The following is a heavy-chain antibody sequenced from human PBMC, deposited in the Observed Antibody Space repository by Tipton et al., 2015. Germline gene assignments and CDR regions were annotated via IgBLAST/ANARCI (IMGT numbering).Heavy chain of an antibody. CDR3: VRARGRHGGLFDS. J-gene: IGHJ4*02. CDR1: AYSISSDYY. CDR2: ISHSGNT. Sequence: TLSLTCAVSAYSISSDYYWGWIRQPPGKGLEWIGSISHSGNTYYNPSLKSRVTMSRDTSKNQFSLKVSSVTAADTAMYYCVRARGRHGGLFDSWGQGILVTVSS. V-gene: IGHV4-38-2*01. D-gene: IGHD4-23*01.